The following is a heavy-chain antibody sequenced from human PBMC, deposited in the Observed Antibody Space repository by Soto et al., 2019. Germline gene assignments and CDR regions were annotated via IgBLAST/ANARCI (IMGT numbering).Heavy chain of an antibody. CDR3: ARSGYYDSSGYYFPRHFDY. CDR2: IYPGNSDN. CDR1: GYSFTSYW. Sequence: GESLKISCKGSGYSFTSYWIGWVRQMPGKGLEWMGIIYPGNSDNRYSPSIQGKVTISADKSISSAHLQWSSLKASDTAMYYRARSGYYDSSGYYFPRHFDYRGQGTLVTVSS. D-gene: IGHD3-22*01. J-gene: IGHJ4*02. V-gene: IGHV5-51*01.